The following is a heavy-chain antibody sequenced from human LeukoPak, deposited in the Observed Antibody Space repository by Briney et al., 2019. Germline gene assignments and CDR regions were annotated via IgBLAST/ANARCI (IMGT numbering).Heavy chain of an antibody. CDR3: VQDGPLRSDY. CDR1: GASISTYY. CDR2: IFAGGST. V-gene: IGHV4-4*07. D-gene: IGHD5/OR15-5a*01. Sequence: PSETLSLTCTVSGASISTYYWSWIRQPAGKGLEWIGRIFAGGSTNYNPSLKSRIAMSVDTSKNQFSLNLTSVTAADTAMYYCVQDGPLRSDYWGQGTLVTVSS. J-gene: IGHJ4*02.